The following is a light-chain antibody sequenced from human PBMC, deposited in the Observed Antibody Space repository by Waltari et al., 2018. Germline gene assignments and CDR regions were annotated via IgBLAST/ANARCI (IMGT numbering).Light chain of an antibody. CDR2: KAS. V-gene: IGKV1-5*03. J-gene: IGKJ5*01. CDR3: QQYSDYSIT. CDR1: PSISIW. Sequence: DIQMNQYPSTLSASVGDSVTITCRASPSISIWFAWYQQRTGKAPKVLIYKASNLESGVPARFSGSGSGTEFTLTISSLQPDYLATNYCQQYSDYSITFGQGTRREIK.